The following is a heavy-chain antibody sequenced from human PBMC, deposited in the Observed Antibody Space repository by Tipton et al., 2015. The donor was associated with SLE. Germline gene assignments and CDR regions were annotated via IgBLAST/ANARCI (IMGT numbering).Heavy chain of an antibody. Sequence: QVQLVQSGAEVKNPGASVKVSCKASGYTFTSYDIIWVRQATGQGLEWMGWMNPNSGDTGYEQKFQNKVTMSRNTSISTAYMELLSLRSEDTAVYFCARGVRRSSGSYVFDYWGQGALVTVSS. J-gene: IGHJ4*02. D-gene: IGHD3-10*01. V-gene: IGHV1-8*01. CDR3: ARGVRRSSGSYVFDY. CDR1: GYTFTSYD. CDR2: MNPNSGDT.